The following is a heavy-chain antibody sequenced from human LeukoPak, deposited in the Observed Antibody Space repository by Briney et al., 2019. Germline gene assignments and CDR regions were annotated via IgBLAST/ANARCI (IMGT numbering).Heavy chain of an antibody. D-gene: IGHD2-2*01. CDR3: ARALGYCSSTSCLYYFDY. V-gene: IGHV1-69*05. J-gene: IGHJ4*02. CDR2: IIPIFGTA. Sequence: SVKVSCKASGGTFSSYAISWVRQAPGQGLEWMGGIIPIFGTANYAQKFQGRVTITTDESTSTAYMELSSVTAADTAVYYCARALGYCSSTSCLYYFDYWGQGTLVTVSS. CDR1: GGTFSSYA.